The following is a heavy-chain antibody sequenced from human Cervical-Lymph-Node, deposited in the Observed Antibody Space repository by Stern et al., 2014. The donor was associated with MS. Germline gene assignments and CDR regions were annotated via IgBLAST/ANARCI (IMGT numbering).Heavy chain of an antibody. J-gene: IGHJ1*01. CDR1: DTFTSFG. CDR2: ISAYNGDT. Sequence: VQLVESGAEVKKPGASVKVSCKASDTFTSFGFTWVRQAPGQGLEWMGWISAYNGDTNSAQNLQGRVTMTTDTSTSTAYMELRSLRSDDTAVYYCARGAVNTSPLEHWGQGTLVTVSS. V-gene: IGHV1-18*01. CDR3: ARGAVNTSPLEH. D-gene: IGHD4-17*01.